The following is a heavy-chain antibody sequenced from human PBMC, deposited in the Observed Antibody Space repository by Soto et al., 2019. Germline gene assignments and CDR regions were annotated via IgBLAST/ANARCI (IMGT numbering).Heavy chain of an antibody. J-gene: IGHJ4*02. CDR1: GFTFSAYY. CDR2: INPNSGGT. Sequence: ASVKVSCKASGFTFSAYYIYWVRQAPGQGLEWIGWINPNSGGTNNAQKLKGRVTMTRDTSTSTVYMKLSTLISDDTAVYYCARTPSGYCSGGSCYSGTLPFDYWGQGTLVTVSS. D-gene: IGHD2-15*01. CDR3: ARTPSGYCSGGSCYSGTLPFDY. V-gene: IGHV1-2*02.